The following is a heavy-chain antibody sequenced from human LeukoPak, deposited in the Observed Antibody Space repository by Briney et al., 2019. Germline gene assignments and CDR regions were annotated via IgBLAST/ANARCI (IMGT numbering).Heavy chain of an antibody. CDR1: GYTFTGYY. Sequence: ASVKVSCKASGYTFTGYYMHWVRQAPGQGLEWMGWINPNSGVTSYAPKFQGRVTMTRDTSINTAYMELSRLRSDDTAVYYCAREKWALPALFDYWGQGTLVTVSS. V-gene: IGHV1-2*02. CDR2: INPNSGVT. J-gene: IGHJ4*02. D-gene: IGHD1-26*01. CDR3: AREKWALPALFDY.